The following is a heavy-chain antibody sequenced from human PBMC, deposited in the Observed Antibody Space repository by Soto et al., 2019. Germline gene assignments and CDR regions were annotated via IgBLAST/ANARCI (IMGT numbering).Heavy chain of an antibody. D-gene: IGHD3-9*01. Sequence: ASVKVSCKASGYTFTSYYMHWVRQAPGQGLEWMGIINPSGGSTSYAQKFQGRVTMTRDTSTSTVYMELSSLRSEDTAVYYCARERGYDILTGSPLIYYYYGMDVWGQGTTVTVSS. CDR3: ARERGYDILTGSPLIYYYYGMDV. CDR2: INPSGGST. V-gene: IGHV1-46*03. CDR1: GYTFTSYY. J-gene: IGHJ6*02.